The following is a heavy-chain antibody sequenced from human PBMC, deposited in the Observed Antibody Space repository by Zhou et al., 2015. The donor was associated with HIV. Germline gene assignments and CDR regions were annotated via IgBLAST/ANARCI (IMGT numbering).Heavy chain of an antibody. J-gene: IGHJ4*02. CDR2: INPSGGSA. Sequence: QVQLVQSGAEVKKPGASVKVSCKASGYPFTNYYIHWVRQAPGQGLEWMGIINPSGGSAVYAQNFKDRVTFSRDRSTNTVYMEMASLRSDDTAVYFCARGARDPCDVWGQGTLITVS. CDR1: GYPFTNYY. CDR3: ARGARDPCDV. V-gene: IGHV1-46*01.